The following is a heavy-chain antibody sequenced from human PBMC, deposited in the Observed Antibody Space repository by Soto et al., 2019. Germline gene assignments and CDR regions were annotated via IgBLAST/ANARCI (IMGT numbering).Heavy chain of an antibody. CDR1: GFTFSSYG. Sequence: QVQLVESGGGVVQPGRSLRLSCAASGFTFSSYGMHWVRQAPGKGLVWVAVIWYDGSNKYYADSVKGRFTISSDNSTSTLYLEMISLKAEDTDMYYCAIVYCKYYDFWSGYYTGYYYYGMDVWGQGNTVTVSS. J-gene: IGHJ6*02. V-gene: IGHV3-33*01. D-gene: IGHD3-3*01. CDR3: AIVYCKYYDFWSGYYTGYYYYGMDV. CDR2: IWYDGSNK.